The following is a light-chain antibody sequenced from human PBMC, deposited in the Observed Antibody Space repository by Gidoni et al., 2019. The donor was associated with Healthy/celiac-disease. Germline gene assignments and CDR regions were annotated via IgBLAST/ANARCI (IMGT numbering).Light chain of an antibody. CDR3: QQRSNWPPLT. J-gene: IGKJ4*01. Sequence: EMGLTQSPATLSLSPGERATLPCRASQSVSSYLAWYQPKPGQAPRLLIYDASNRATGIPARFSGSGSGTDFTLTLRSLAPADFSVYYCQQRSNWPPLTFGGGTKVEI. V-gene: IGKV3-11*01. CDR1: QSVSSY. CDR2: DAS.